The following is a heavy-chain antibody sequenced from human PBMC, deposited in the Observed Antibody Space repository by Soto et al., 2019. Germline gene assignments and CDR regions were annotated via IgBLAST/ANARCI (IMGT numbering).Heavy chain of an antibody. V-gene: IGHV1-8*01. CDR1: GYTFTRYD. D-gene: IGHD4-17*01. Sequence: GASVKVSCKASGYTFTRYDINWVRSATGQGLEWMGWMNPNSGNTGYAQKFQGRVTMTRNTSISTAYMELSSLRSEDTAVYYCARGGDYVYYYYYMDVWGKGTTVTVSS. CDR3: ARGGDYVYYYYYMDV. CDR2: MNPNSGNT. J-gene: IGHJ6*03.